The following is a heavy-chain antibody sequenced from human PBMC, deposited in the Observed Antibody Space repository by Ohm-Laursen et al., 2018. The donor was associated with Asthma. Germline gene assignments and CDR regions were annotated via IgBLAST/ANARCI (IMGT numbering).Heavy chain of an antibody. CDR3: ARRDFSGGDPSAAFDI. Sequence: SLRLSCSASGFTFSDYFMHWVRQRPGGGLDWVSHIFPDGRQTNYADSVKGRFTISRDNSKNTLYMQTNSLRAEDTAVYYCARRDFSGGDPSAAFDIWGQGTMVAVSS. CDR2: IFPDGRQT. J-gene: IGHJ3*02. D-gene: IGHD2-21*02. CDR1: GFTFSDYF. V-gene: IGHV3-74*01.